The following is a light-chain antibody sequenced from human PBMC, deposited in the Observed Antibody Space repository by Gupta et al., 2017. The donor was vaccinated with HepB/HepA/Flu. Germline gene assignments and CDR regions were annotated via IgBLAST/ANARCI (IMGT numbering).Light chain of an antibody. V-gene: IGLV2-18*02. Sequence: QSALPQPPSVSGSPGQSVTISCTGTSSDVGSSNRVSWYQQPPGTAPKFMIYEVSNRPSGVPDRFSGSKSGNTASLTISGLQAEDEADYYCTSYTVSNTWVFGGGTKLTVL. CDR3: TSYTVSNTWV. J-gene: IGLJ3*02. CDR1: SSDVGSSNR. CDR2: EVS.